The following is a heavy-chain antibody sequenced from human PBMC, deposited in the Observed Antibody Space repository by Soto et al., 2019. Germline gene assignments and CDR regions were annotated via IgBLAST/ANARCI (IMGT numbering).Heavy chain of an antibody. CDR3: ARSPVVVTPNWFDP. V-gene: IGHV4-30-4*01. J-gene: IGHJ5*02. CDR2: IYYSGST. D-gene: IGHD2-21*02. Sequence: SETLSLTCTVSGGSISSGDYYWSWIRQPPGKGLEWIGYIYYSGSTYYNPSLKSRVTISVDTSKNQFSLKLSSVTAADTAVYYCARSPVVVTPNWFDPWGQGTLVTVSS. CDR1: GGSISSGDYY.